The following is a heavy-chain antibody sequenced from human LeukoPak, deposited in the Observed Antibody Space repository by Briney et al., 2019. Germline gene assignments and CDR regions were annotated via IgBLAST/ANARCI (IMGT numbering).Heavy chain of an antibody. CDR3: ASWPDVGFWSGPLDY. CDR2: INPSGGST. J-gene: IGHJ4*02. D-gene: IGHD3-3*01. CDR1: GYTFTSYY. Sequence: GASVKVSCKASGYTFTSYYMHWVRQAPGQGLEWMGIINPSGGSTSYAQKFQGRVTMTRDTSTSTVYMELSSLRSEDTAVYYCASWPDVGFWSGPLDYWGQGTLVTVSS. V-gene: IGHV1-46*01.